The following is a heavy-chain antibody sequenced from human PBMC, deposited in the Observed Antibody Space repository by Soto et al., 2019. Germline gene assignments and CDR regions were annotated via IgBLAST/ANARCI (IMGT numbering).Heavy chain of an antibody. J-gene: IGHJ3*01. CDR3: ARLRLRFDAFDL. CDR2: ISPNGGGK. V-gene: IGHV1-2*02. Sequence: QVQLVQSGAEVKKPGASVKASCKASGYTFTGYFIHWVRQAPGQGLEWMGWISPNGGGKNYAQKFQGRVSMTRDTSISTAYMELSRLRSDDTAVYYCARLRLRFDAFDLWGQGTLVTVSS. CDR1: GYTFTGYF. D-gene: IGHD2-15*01.